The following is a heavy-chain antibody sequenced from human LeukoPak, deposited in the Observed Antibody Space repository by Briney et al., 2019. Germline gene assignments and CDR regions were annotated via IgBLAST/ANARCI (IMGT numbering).Heavy chain of an antibody. CDR3: ARVTEQQLIAYIYYYGMDV. CDR2: INAASGNT. D-gene: IGHD6-13*01. CDR1: GYTFTSHA. J-gene: IGHJ6*02. V-gene: IGHV1-3*01. Sequence: ASVKVSCKASGYTFTSHAMQWVRQAPGQRLKGMGWINAASGNTKYSQKFQGRVTITRDTSASTGYMELSSLRSEDTAVYYCARVTEQQLIAYIYYYGMDVWGQGTTVTVSS.